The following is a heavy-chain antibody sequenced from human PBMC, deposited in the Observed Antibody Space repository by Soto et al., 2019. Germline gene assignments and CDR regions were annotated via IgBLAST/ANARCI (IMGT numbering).Heavy chain of an antibody. D-gene: IGHD3-22*01. V-gene: IGHV3-30*19. CDR3: ARARITMIVVVTPLGY. CDR1: GFTFSSYG. CDR2: ISYDGSNK. Sequence: GGSLRLSCAASGFTFSSYGMHWVRQAPGKGLEWVAVISYDGSNKYYADSVKGRFTISRDNSKNTLYLQMNSLRAEDTAVYYCARARITMIVVVTPLGYWGQGTQVTVSS. J-gene: IGHJ4*02.